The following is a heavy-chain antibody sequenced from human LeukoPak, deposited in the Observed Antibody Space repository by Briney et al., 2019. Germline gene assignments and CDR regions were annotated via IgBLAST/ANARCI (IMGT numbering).Heavy chain of an antibody. Sequence: SETLSLTCTVSGGSLSSGGYYWGWIRHPPGKGLERIGYIYHSGSTYYNPCLKRRVTTSVDRSKNQFSLKLSSVTAADTAVYHCARGGPMIVVLNYWGQGTLVTVSS. V-gene: IGHV4-30-2*01. CDR2: IYHSGST. CDR1: GGSLSSGGYY. J-gene: IGHJ4*02. D-gene: IGHD3-22*01. CDR3: ARGGPMIVVLNY.